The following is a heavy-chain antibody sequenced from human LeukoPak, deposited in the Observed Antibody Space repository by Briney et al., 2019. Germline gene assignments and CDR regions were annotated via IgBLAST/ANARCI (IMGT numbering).Heavy chain of an antibody. CDR3: AARSGYNPDAFDI. V-gene: IGHV1-69*05. D-gene: IGHD3-22*01. Sequence: SVKVSCKASGGSFSSYAISWVRQAPGQGLEWMGRIIPIFGTANYAQKFQGRVTITTDESTSTAYMELSSLRSEDTAVYYCAARSGYNPDAFDIWGQGSMVTVSS. J-gene: IGHJ3*02. CDR2: IIPIFGTA. CDR1: GGSFSSYA.